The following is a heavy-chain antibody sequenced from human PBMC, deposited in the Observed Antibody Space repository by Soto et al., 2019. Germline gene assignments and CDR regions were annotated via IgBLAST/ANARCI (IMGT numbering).Heavy chain of an antibody. V-gene: IGHV4-39*01. D-gene: IGHD1-26*01. J-gene: IGHJ5*02. CDR1: GGSISSSSYY. Sequence: SETLSLTSTVSGGSISSSSYYWGWIRQPPGKGLEWIGSIYYSGSTYYNPSLKSRVTISVDTSKNQFSLKLSSVTAADTAVYYCARHRNKGGDTTTNWFDPWGQGTLVTVSS. CDR2: IYYSGST. CDR3: ARHRNKGGDTTTNWFDP.